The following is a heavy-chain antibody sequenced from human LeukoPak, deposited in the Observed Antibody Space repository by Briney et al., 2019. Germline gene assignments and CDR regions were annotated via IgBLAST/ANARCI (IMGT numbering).Heavy chain of an antibody. V-gene: IGHV3-23*01. CDR2: ISGSGGST. D-gene: IGHD3-9*01. J-gene: IGHJ4*02. CDR1: GFTFSSNA. Sequence: PGGSLRLSCAASGFTFSSNAMSWVRQAPGKGLEWVSAISGSGGSTYYADSVKGRFTISRDNSKNTLYLQMNSLRAEDTAVYYCAKADYDILGFDYWGQGTPVTVSS. CDR3: AKADYDILGFDY.